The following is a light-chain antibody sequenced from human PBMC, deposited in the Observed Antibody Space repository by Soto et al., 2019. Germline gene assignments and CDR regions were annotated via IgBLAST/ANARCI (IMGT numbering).Light chain of an antibody. J-gene: IGLJ3*02. CDR1: SSDVGGYNL. V-gene: IGLV2-11*01. CDR2: DVS. Sequence: QSVLTQPRSVSGSPGQSVTISCTGTSSDVGGYNLVSWYQQYPGKAPQVMIYDVSKRPSGVPDRVSGSKSGYTASLTISGRQAEDEADYYCCSYAGSATWVFGVGTKLTVL. CDR3: CSYAGSATWV.